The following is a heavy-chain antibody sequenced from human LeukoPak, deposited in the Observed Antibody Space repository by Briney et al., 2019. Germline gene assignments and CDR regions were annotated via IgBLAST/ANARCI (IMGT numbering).Heavy chain of an antibody. D-gene: IGHD5-24*01. J-gene: IGHJ4*02. Sequence: GGSLRLSCAASGFTFSSYSMNWIRQAPGEGLEWVLSIISSSSYIYYPDSVKGRFTISRDNAKNSLYLQMSSLRAEDTAVYYCARDRNGYNYFDYWGQGTLVTVSS. CDR1: GFTFSSYS. CDR2: IISSSSYI. CDR3: ARDRNGYNYFDY. V-gene: IGHV3-21*01.